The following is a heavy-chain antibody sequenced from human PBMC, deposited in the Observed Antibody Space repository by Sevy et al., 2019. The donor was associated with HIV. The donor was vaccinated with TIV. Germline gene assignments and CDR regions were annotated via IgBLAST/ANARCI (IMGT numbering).Heavy chain of an antibody. V-gene: IGHV3-21*01. Sequence: GGSLRLSCAASGFTFSSYSMNWVRQAPGKGLEWVSSISSSSSYIYYADSVKGRFTISRDNAKNSLYLQMNSLRAEDTAVYYCARDLSGVTTGPFDHWGQGTLVTVSS. CDR3: ARDLSGVTTGPFDH. CDR1: GFTFSSYS. J-gene: IGHJ4*02. D-gene: IGHD4-17*01. CDR2: ISSSSSYI.